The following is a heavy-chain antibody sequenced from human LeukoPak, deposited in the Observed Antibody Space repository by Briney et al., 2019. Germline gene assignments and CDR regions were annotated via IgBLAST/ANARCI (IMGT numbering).Heavy chain of an antibody. J-gene: IGHJ4*02. D-gene: IGHD3-10*01. CDR3: ARQSRDGSQTRGYYFDY. CDR1: GYIFTLYW. Sequence: AESLKISCQASGYIFTLYWIGWVRQMPGNGLESMGIIYPADSDTTYSPSFQGQVTISVDKSISTVYLQWSSLKASDTAMYYCARQSRDGSQTRGYYFDYWGQGTLVTVSS. V-gene: IGHV5-51*01. CDR2: IYPADSDT.